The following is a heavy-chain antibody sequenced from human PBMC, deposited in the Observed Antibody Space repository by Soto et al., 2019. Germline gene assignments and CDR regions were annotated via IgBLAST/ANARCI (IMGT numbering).Heavy chain of an antibody. Sequence: SETLSLTCTVSGASITSGGYYWSWIRQHPGKGLEWIGYIYYSVSTYYNPSLKSRVIISVDTSKNQFSLNLSSVTAEDTAVYYCARGLREVDYWGQGTLVTVS. V-gene: IGHV4-31*03. CDR1: GASITSGGYY. J-gene: IGHJ4*02. CDR2: IYYSVST. CDR3: ARGLREVDY.